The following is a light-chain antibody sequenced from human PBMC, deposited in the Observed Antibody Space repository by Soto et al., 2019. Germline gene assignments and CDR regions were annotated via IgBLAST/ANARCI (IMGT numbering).Light chain of an antibody. J-gene: IGLJ1*01. CDR3: SSNPSRLYV. V-gene: IGLV2-14*01. CDR1: SSDVGGYNY. Sequence: QSVLTQPASVSGSPGQSITISCTGTSSDVGGYNYVSWYQQHPGKAPKLMIYDVSNRPSGVSNRFSGSKSGNTASLTISGLQAEVEADYHRSSNPSRLYVFVTATKVTVL. CDR2: DVS.